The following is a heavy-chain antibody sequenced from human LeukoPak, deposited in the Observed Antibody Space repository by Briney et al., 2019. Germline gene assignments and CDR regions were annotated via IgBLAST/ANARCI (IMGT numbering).Heavy chain of an antibody. CDR2: ISRSNIYK. J-gene: IGHJ4*02. CDR1: GFTFSSYT. D-gene: IGHD3-22*01. CDR3: ANSRYDSSGYYGIIGY. Sequence: GGSLRLSCAASGFTFSSYTMNWVRLAPGKGLEWVSSISRSNIYKYYADSVKGRFTISRDDAKNSLYLQMNSLRAEDTAVYYCANSRYDSSGYYGIIGYWGQGTLVTVSS. V-gene: IGHV3-21*01.